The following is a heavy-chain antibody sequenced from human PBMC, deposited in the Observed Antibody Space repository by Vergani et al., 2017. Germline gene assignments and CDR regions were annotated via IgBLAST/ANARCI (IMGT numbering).Heavy chain of an antibody. CDR2: IYTSGAT. CDR3: ARDGGEYDKDALDV. Sequence: QVQLQESGPGLVKPSETLSLTCTVSGGSISNYYWSWIRQPAGKGLEWIGRIYTSGATNYNPSLRSRAIMSVDASKKQFSLKLTSVTAADTAVYYCARDGGEYDKDALDVWGQGTKVTVTS. CDR1: GGSISNYY. J-gene: IGHJ3*01. V-gene: IGHV4-4*07. D-gene: IGHD2-21*01.